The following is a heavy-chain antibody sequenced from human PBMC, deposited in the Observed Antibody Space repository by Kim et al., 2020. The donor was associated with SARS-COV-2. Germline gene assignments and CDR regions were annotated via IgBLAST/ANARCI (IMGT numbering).Heavy chain of an antibody. Sequence: SETLSLTCTVSGGSLSTYYWGWIRQAPGKGLEWIGSIYSSGSTNYNPSLKSRLTISVDTSKNQFFLKLNSVTAADSAIYYCSRDSGFAAGVAFDFWGQG. V-gene: IGHV4-59*01. J-gene: IGHJ4*02. CDR1: GGSLSTYY. CDR2: IYSSGST. D-gene: IGHD6-13*01. CDR3: SRDSGFAAGVAFDF.